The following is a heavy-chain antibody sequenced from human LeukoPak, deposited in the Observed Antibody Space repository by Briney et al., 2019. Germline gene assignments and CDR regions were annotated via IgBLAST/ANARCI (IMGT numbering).Heavy chain of an antibody. CDR1: GASYNAYY. Sequence: SETLSPTCAVYGASYNAYYWSWIRQPPGKGLEWIGDIDHRGTATYNPSLKSRLSISADASKNQFSLKLNSVTDADTAVYYCAVGITILGVAASFDSWGQENLVIVSS. V-gene: IGHV4-34*01. CDR2: IDHRGTA. CDR3: AVGITILGVAASFDS. J-gene: IGHJ4*02. D-gene: IGHD3-3*01.